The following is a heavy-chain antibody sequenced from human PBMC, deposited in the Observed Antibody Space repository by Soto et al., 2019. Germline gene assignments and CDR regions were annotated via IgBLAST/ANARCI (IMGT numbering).Heavy chain of an antibody. J-gene: IGHJ4*02. D-gene: IGHD3-3*01. Sequence: QITLNESGPTVVRPTETLTLTCRFSGFSLTTRGVGVGWVRQSPGKAPEWLALIYWDDDKRYRESLKSRLTITKATSKNQVVLTVANLDPTDTATYYCAHRVLRTVFGLVTTTAIYFDFCGQGTPVAVSS. V-gene: IGHV2-5*02. CDR3: AHRVLRTVFGLVTTTAIYFDF. CDR2: IYWDDDK. CDR1: GFSLTTRGVG.